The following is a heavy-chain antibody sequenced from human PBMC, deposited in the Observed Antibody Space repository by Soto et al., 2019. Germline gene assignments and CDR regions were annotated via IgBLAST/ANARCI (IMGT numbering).Heavy chain of an antibody. D-gene: IGHD4-17*01. CDR2: LLRSGSTT. Sequence: GGSLRVSCAASGFTFSNYAMTWARQAPGKGLEWVSSLLRSGSTTYYADSVKGRFTISSDKSANSLYLQMDSLRAEDTAVYYCAKDAVSGERLWLLDSWGQRTVVGVSS. CDR1: GFTFSNYA. J-gene: IGHJ5*02. CDR3: AKDAVSGERLWLLDS. V-gene: IGHV3-23*01.